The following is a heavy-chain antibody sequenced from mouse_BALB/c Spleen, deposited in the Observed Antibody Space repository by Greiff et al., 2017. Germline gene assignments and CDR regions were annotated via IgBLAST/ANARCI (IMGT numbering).Heavy chain of an antibody. D-gene: IGHD1-1*01. CDR3: ARVRDYGSSPFAY. CDR2: ISSGGST. J-gene: IGHJ3*01. CDR1: GFTFSSYA. V-gene: IGHV5-6-5*01. Sequence: EVQLQESGGGLVKPGGSLKLSCAASGFTFSSYAMSWVRQTPEKRLEWVASISSGGSTYYPDSVKGRFTISRDNARNILYLQMSSLRSEDTAMYYCARVRDYGSSPFAYWGQGTLVTVSA.